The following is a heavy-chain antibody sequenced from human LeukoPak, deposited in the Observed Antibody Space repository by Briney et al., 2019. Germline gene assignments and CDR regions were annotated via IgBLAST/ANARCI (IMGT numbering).Heavy chain of an antibody. J-gene: IGHJ6*03. CDR1: GGSISSYC. D-gene: IGHD6-19*01. V-gene: IGHV4-59*01. CDR3: ARGAGVAVASTRYYYMDV. Sequence: SETLSLTCTVSGGSISSYCWSWIRQPPGKGLEWIGYIYYSGSTNYNPSLKSRVTISVDTSKNQFSLKLNSVTAADTAVYYCARGAGVAVASTRYYYMDVWGKGTTVTVSS. CDR2: IYYSGST.